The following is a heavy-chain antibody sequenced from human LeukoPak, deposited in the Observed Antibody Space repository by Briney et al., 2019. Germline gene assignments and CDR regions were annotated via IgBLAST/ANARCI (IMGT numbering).Heavy chain of an antibody. J-gene: IGHJ4*02. CDR1: GGSISSSSYY. CDR3: AGYAVAGTNY. D-gene: IGHD6-19*01. V-gene: IGHV4-39*01. CDR2: IYYSGST. Sequence: MSSETLSLTCTVSGGSISSSSYYWGWIRQPPGKGLEWIGSIYYSGSTYYNPSLKSRVTISVDTSKNQFSLKLSSVTAADTAVYYCAGYAVAGTNYWGQGTLVTVSS.